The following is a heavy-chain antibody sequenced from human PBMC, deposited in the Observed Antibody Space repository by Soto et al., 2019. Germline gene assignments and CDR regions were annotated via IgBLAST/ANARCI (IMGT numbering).Heavy chain of an antibody. CDR2: IIPMFGTS. Sequence: QVQLVQSGAEVKKPGSSVKVSCKASGGTFNTYAISWLRQAPGQGLEWVGGIIPMFGTSNYAQNFQGRVTITADESTRTAYMELSSLRSEDSAVYYCARDAGDFDYYDSSDSPTYFFDYWGQGTLVTVSS. J-gene: IGHJ4*02. CDR1: GGTFNTYA. D-gene: IGHD3-22*01. CDR3: ARDAGDFDYYDSSDSPTYFFDY. V-gene: IGHV1-69*01.